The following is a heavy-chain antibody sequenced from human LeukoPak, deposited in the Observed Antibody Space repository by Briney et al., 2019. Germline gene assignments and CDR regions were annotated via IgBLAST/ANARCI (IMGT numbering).Heavy chain of an antibody. Sequence: SETLRLSCSVSGGPISRESYYGSWIRQPAGKGLEWIGRIYTSGSTIYSPSLKSRVTISVDTSKNQLSLKLSSVTAADTAVYYCARCTITPDYFDYWGQGTLVTVSS. CDR2: IYTSGST. CDR1: GGPISRESYY. CDR3: ARCTITPDYFDY. J-gene: IGHJ4*02. V-gene: IGHV4-61*02. D-gene: IGHD5-12*01.